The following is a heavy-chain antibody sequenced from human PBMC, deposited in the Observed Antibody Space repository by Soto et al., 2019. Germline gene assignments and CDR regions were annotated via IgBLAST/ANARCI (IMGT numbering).Heavy chain of an antibody. CDR3: ATTSSMIVVVSHFDY. J-gene: IGHJ4*02. CDR1: GFTFSSYS. CDR2: ISSSSNYI. D-gene: IGHD3-22*01. Sequence: GGSLRLSCAASGFTFSSYSMNWVRQAPGKGLEWVSSISSSSNYIYYADSVKGRFTISRDNARNSLYLQMNSLRAEDTALYYCATTSSMIVVVSHFDYWGQGTLVTVSS. V-gene: IGHV3-21*04.